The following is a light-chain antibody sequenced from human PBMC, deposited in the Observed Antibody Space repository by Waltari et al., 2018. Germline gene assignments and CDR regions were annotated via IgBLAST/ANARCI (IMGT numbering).Light chain of an antibody. Sequence: QSALTQPASVSGSPGQSITISCTGTSSDVGGSNYVSWYQQHPGKVPQLMIYDVTNRPSGVSNRFSDSKSGNTASLTISGLQAEDEADYYCSSWTDSDSLKLLFGGGTKLTVL. J-gene: IGLJ2*01. CDR2: DVT. V-gene: IGLV2-14*03. CDR1: SSDVGGSNY. CDR3: SSWTDSDSLKLL.